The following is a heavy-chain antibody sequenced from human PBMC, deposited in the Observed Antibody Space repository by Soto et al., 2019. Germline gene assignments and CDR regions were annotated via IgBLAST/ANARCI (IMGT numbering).Heavy chain of an antibody. CDR3: ASAYSTSWYWFDA. CDR2: IFSNDEK. V-gene: IGHV2-26*01. J-gene: IGHJ5*02. D-gene: IGHD6-13*01. CDR1: GFSLSNAGLG. Sequence: QVTVKESGPVLVKPTETLTLTCTVSGFSLSNAGLGVSWIRQPPGKALEWLAHIFSNDEKSYSTSLKSRLAISTNTSRSKVVLTMTNMDPMDTATYYCASAYSTSWYWFDAWCQGNLVTVSS.